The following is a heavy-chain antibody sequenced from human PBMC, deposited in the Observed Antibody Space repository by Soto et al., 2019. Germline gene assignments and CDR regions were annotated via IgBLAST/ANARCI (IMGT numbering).Heavy chain of an antibody. Sequence: SETLSLTCTVSGGSITSYYWSWIRQPPGKGLEWIGYIYYSGSTSYNPSLKSRVTISVDTSKNQLSLKLTSVTAADTAVYYCARRPRYCSGGSCGFDAFDIWGQGTMVTVSS. CDR3: ARRPRYCSGGSCGFDAFDI. CDR2: IYYSGST. D-gene: IGHD2-15*01. CDR1: GGSITSYY. V-gene: IGHV4-59*01. J-gene: IGHJ3*02.